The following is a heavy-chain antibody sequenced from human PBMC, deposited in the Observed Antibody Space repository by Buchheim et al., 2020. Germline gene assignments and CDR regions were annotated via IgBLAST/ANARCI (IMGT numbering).Heavy chain of an antibody. CDR3: ASIGAYIYGSNWGFFDS. J-gene: IGHJ4*02. CDR2: VYYSATT. CDR1: GGSISSNTYH. Sequence: QLQLQESGPGLVKPSETLSLTCTVSGGSISSNTYHWGWIRRPPGKGLEWIGSVYYSATTYYSTSLKSRVTISVGSPKNQVSLKLTSVTAADTAVYYCASIGAYIYGSNWGFFDSWGPGAL. D-gene: IGHD5-18*01. V-gene: IGHV4-39*07.